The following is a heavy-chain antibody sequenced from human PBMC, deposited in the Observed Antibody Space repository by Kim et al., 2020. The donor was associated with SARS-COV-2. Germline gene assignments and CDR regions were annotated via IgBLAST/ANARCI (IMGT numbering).Heavy chain of an antibody. CDR3: ARLGGASYGFYYYYGFDV. D-gene: IGHD3-16*01. J-gene: IGHJ6*02. V-gene: IGHV5-51*01. CDR2: VYPGNSET. CDR1: GYNFINDW. Sequence: GESLKISCEASGYNFINDWIACVRQSPGKGLEWMGIVYPGNSETRYSPSFQGQVTMSFDMSANTAYLEWSSLKASDSAVYYCARLGGASYGFYYYYGFDVWGQGTTVSVAS.